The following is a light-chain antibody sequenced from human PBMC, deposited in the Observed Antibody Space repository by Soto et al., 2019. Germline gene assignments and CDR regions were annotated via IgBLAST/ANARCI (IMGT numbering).Light chain of an antibody. CDR2: EVS. CDR3: SSYTANNNVV. J-gene: IGLJ2*01. CDR1: SSDVGAYNY. Sequence: QSVLTQPPSASGSPGQSVTISCTGTSSDVGAYNYVSWYQQHPGKAPRLVIYEVSKWPSGVPDRFSGSKSGNMASLTVSGLQAEDEADYYCSSYTANNNVVFGGGTKLTVL. V-gene: IGLV2-8*01.